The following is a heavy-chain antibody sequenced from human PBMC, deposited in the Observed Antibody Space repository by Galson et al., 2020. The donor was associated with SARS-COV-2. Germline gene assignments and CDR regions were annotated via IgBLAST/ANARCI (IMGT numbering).Heavy chain of an antibody. CDR3: TRDRYGDYLVDF. J-gene: IGHJ4*02. V-gene: IGHV3-48*02. D-gene: IGHD4-17*01. CDR2: ISSSGSNI. CDR1: GFTFSSYS. Sequence: TGGSLRLSCEASGFTFSSYSMNWVRQAPGKGLEWLSYISSSGSNIYYADSVKGRFTISRDNGQNSLHLQMNSLREEDTAVYYCTRDRYGDYLVDFWGQGTRVTGAS.